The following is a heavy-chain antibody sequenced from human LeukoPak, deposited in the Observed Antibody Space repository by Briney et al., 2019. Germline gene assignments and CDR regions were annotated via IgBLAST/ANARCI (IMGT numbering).Heavy chain of an antibody. D-gene: IGHD3-22*01. V-gene: IGHV3-23*01. CDR2: IDARGVNT. CDR3: ANSPSYDSSGYYYVYYFDY. CDR1: RFTFSGYA. J-gene: IGHJ4*02. Sequence: GGSLRLSCAASRFTFSGYAMYWVRQAPGKGLEWVSCIDARGVNTYYADSVKGRFTISRDNSRNTLYLQMNSLRVEDTAVYYCANSPSYDSSGYYYVYYFDYWGQGTPVTVSS.